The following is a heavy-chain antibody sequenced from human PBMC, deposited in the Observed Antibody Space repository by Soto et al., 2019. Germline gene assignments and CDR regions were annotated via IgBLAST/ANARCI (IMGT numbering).Heavy chain of an antibody. CDR1: GGSFSGYY. V-gene: IGHV4-34*01. J-gene: IGHJ3*01. CDR3: ARDYYDSRGYYMPLGTFDL. D-gene: IGHD3-22*01. CDR2: INHSGST. Sequence: PSETLSLTCAVYGGSFSGYYWSWIRQPPGKGLEWIGEINHSGSTNYNPSLKSRIIINPDTSKNQFSLQLNSVTPEDTAVYYCARDYYDSRGYYMPLGTFDLWGQGTMVTVSS.